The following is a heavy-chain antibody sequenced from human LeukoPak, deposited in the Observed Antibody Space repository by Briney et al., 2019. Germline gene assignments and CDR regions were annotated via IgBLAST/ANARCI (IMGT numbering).Heavy chain of an antibody. CDR3: AKNGDRGAYCSGGSCYPYYYYYMDV. CDR1: GFTFSNYW. CDR2: INSDGSST. D-gene: IGHD2-15*01. J-gene: IGHJ6*03. Sequence: GGSLRPSCAASGFTFSNYWMHWVRQAPGKGLVWVSRINSDGSSTSYADSVKGRFTISRDNAKNTLYLQMNSLRAEDTAIYYCAKNGDRGAYCSGGSCYPYYYYYMDVWGKGTTVTISS. V-gene: IGHV3-74*01.